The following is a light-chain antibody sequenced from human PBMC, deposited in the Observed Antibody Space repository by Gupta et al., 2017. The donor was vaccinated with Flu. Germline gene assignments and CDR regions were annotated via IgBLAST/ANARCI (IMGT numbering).Light chain of an antibody. J-gene: IGKJ3*01. CDR1: QSISSSS. CDR3: QHYGSSIFT. CDR2: AAS. V-gene: IGKV3-20*01. Sequence: IVLTQSPGTLSLSPGERATLSCRASQSISSSSLAWYQQKLGQAPRLLIYAASSGATGIPGRFSGSGSGTDFTLTISRLEPEDFAVYYCQHYGSSIFTFGPGTKVDIK.